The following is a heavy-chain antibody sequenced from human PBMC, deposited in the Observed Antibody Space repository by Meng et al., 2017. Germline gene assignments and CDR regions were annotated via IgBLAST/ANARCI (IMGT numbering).Heavy chain of an antibody. J-gene: IGHJ4*02. Sequence: LHAGVDLRISCVASGFTVRRNYMSWVRQPPGKGLEWVSIIYRGGITDYAESVKGRFTISRDNSKNTLYLQMNSLRAEDTAVYYCARGDQGQVCPRRWGQGTLVTVSS. CDR3: ARGDQGQVCPRR. D-gene: IGHD2-2*01. V-gene: IGHV3-53*01. CDR2: IYRGGIT. CDR1: GFTVRRNY.